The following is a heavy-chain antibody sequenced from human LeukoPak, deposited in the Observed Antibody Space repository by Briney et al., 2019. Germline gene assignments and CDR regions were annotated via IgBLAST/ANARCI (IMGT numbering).Heavy chain of an antibody. V-gene: IGHV1-3*01. Sequence: GASVKVSCKASGYTFTSYAMHLVRQAPGQRLEWMGWINAGNGNTKYSQKFQGRVTITRDTSASTAYMELSSLRSEDTAVYYCAREEYDILTGYSNWFDPWGQGTLVTVSS. CDR3: AREEYDILTGYSNWFDP. CDR2: INAGNGNT. CDR1: GYTFTSYA. J-gene: IGHJ5*02. D-gene: IGHD3-9*01.